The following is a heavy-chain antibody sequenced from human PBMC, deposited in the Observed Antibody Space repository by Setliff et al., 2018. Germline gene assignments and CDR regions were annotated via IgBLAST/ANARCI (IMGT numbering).Heavy chain of an antibody. Sequence: SETLSLTCSVSGGAVSGDYWTWIRQPPGKGLEYIGYVYYSGTAKYDPSLESRAIMSVDASKNQFSLKLSSVTAADTAVYYCARMSGFLYMDVWGKGTTVTVSS. V-gene: IGHV4-59*08. CDR2: VYYSGTA. CDR1: GGAVSGDY. D-gene: IGHD3-3*01. J-gene: IGHJ6*03. CDR3: ARMSGFLYMDV.